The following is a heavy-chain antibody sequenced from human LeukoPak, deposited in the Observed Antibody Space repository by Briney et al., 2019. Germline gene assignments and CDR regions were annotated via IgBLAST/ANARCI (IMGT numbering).Heavy chain of an antibody. V-gene: IGHV1-18*01. CDR2: ISAYNGNT. CDR1: GYTFTSYG. D-gene: IGHD5-12*01. Sequence: ASVKVSCKASGYTFTSYGISWVRQAPGQGLEWMGWISAYNGNTNYAQKLQGRVTMTTDTSTSTAYMELRGLRSDDTAVYYCATVGLRGNWFDPWGQGTLVTVSS. J-gene: IGHJ5*02. CDR3: ATVGLRGNWFDP.